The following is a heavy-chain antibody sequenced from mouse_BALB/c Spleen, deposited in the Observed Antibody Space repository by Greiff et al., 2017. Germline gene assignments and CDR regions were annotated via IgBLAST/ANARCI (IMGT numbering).Heavy chain of an antibody. J-gene: IGHJ2*01. V-gene: IGHV5-17*02. Sequence: EVQGVESGGGLVQPGGSRKLSCAASGFTFSSFGMHWVRQAPEKGLEWVAYISSGSSTIYYADTVKGRFTISRDNPKNTLFLQMTSLRSEDTAMYYCARRGYGTNPYFDYWGQGTTLTVSS. CDR2: ISSGSSTI. D-gene: IGHD2-10*02. CDR3: ARRGYGTNPYFDY. CDR1: GFTFSSFG.